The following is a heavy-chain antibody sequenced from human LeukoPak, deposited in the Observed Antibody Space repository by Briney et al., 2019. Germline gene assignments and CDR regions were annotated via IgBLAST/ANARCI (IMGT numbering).Heavy chain of an antibody. CDR3: ARDASLNPSYGENYFDY. CDR1: GFTFSSYG. Sequence: GGSLRLSCAASGFTFSSYGMPWVRQAPGKGLEWVAVIWYDGSNKYYADSVKGRFTISRDNSKNTLYLQMNSLRAEDTAVYYCARDASLNPSYGENYFDYWGQGTLVTVSS. CDR2: IWYDGSNK. V-gene: IGHV3-33*01. D-gene: IGHD4-17*01. J-gene: IGHJ4*02.